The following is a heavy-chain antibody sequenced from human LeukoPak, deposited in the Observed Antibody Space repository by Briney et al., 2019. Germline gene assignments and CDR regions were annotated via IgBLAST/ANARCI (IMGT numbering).Heavy chain of an antibody. J-gene: IGHJ4*02. CDR1: GGSFSGYY. CDR3: AKSGGYGLIDK. CDR2: INHSGST. Sequence: PSETLSLTCAVYGGSFSGYYWSWIRQPPGRGLEWIGEINHSGSTNYNPSLKSRVTISVDTSKNRFSLKLSSVTAADTAVYYCAKSGGYGLIDKWGQGTLVTASS. V-gene: IGHV4-34*01. D-gene: IGHD1-26*01.